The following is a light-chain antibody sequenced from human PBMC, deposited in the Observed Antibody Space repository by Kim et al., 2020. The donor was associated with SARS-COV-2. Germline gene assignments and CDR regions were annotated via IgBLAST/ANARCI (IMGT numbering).Light chain of an antibody. J-gene: IGLJ2*01. V-gene: IGLV2-14*01. CDR1: SSDVGGYNY. CDR3: SSYTSSSTL. Sequence: QSALTQPASVSGSPGQSITISCTGTSSDVGGYNYVSWYQQHPGKAPKLMIYDVSKRPSGVSNRFSGSKSGNTASLTISGLRAEDEADYYCSSYTSSSTLFGGGTQLTVL. CDR2: DVS.